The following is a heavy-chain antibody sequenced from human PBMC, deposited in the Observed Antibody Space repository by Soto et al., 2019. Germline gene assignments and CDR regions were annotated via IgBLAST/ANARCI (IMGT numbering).Heavy chain of an antibody. Sequence: ASVNVSFKTSGYTFSSYSINWVRQAPGQGLEWMAWISTNSGNTHYAERVQGRGTVTLDKSARTAFMEMWGLTSDDTAVYFCARDNGYSDFWGQGTLVTVSS. CDR3: ARDNGYSDF. D-gene: IGHD2-8*01. CDR2: ISTNSGNT. V-gene: IGHV1-18*01. CDR1: GYTFSSYS. J-gene: IGHJ4*02.